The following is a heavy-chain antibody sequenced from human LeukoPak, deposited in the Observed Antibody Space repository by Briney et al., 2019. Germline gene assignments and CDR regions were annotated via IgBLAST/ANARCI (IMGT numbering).Heavy chain of an antibody. V-gene: IGHV3-23*01. J-gene: IGHJ3*02. CDR1: GFTFSSYA. CDR3: ASLSGFADAFDI. D-gene: IGHD3-9*01. CDR2: ISGSGDST. Sequence: GGSLRLSCAASGFTFSSYAMSWVRQAPGKGLEWVSAISGSGDSTYYGDSVKGRFTISRDNSKNTLYLQMNSLRAEDTAVYYCASLSGFADAFDIWGQGTMVTVSS.